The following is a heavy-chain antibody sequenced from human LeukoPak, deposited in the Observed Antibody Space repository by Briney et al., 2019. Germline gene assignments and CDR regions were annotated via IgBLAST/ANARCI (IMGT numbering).Heavy chain of an antibody. Sequence: SETLSLTCSVSGSSMNLYSWNWIRQSPGKGLEWIAYMYYSGTTNYNPSLENRAAISVDTSKNQFSLKLSSVTAADTAVYYCARDPDYYDSSGSSGYFDLWGRGTLVTVSS. V-gene: IGHV4-59*01. CDR1: GSSMNLYS. CDR3: ARDPDYYDSSGSSGYFDL. CDR2: MYYSGTT. D-gene: IGHD3-22*01. J-gene: IGHJ2*01.